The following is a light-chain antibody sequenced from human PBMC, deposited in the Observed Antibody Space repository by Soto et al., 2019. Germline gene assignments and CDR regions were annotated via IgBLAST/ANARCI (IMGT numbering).Light chain of an antibody. CDR3: LLSYTSARRV. J-gene: IGLJ2*01. V-gene: IGLV7-46*01. Sequence: QAVVTQEPSLTVSPGGTVTLTCGSSTGAVTSGHYPFWFQQKPGQAPRTLIYDTSNKHSWTPARFSGSLLGGKAALTLSGAQPEDEAEYYCLLSYTSARRVFGGGTKVTVL. CDR1: TGAVTSGHY. CDR2: DTS.